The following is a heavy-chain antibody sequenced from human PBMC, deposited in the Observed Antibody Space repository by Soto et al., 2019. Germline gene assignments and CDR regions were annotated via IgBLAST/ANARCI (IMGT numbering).Heavy chain of an antibody. CDR1: GGTFSGYA. V-gene: IGHV1-69*01. CDR2: IIPLLGIT. Sequence: QAQLMQSGAEVKKPGSSVKVSCKASGGTFSGYAINWVQQAPGQGLEWMGGIIPLLGITDYGQKFQGRITIAADESTGTAYMDLRGLRSEDTAVYYCARDPRSITGTTSSEDFQHWGQGTLVSVSS. CDR3: ARDPRSITGTTSSEDFQH. D-gene: IGHD1-20*01. J-gene: IGHJ1*01.